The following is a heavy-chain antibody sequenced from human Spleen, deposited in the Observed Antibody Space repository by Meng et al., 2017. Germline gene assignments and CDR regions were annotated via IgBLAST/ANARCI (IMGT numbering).Heavy chain of an antibody. D-gene: IGHD3-10*01. CDR3: ARKGITMVRGPTQASDGFDI. V-gene: IGHV3-23*01. CDR1: GFIFDNYA. J-gene: IGHJ3*02. Sequence: GGSLRLSCAASSGFIFDNYAVSWVRQAPGKGLECVSSISGTGGSTYYAASVKGRFTISRDNSKNTLYLQMNSLRADDTAVYYCARKGITMVRGPTQASDGFDIWGQGTMVTVSS. CDR2: ISGTGGST.